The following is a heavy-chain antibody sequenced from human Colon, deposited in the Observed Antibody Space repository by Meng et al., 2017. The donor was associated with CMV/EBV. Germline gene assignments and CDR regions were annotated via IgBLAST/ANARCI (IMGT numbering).Heavy chain of an antibody. Sequence: SGATLVKPTQTITLTCTFSGFSLTDHAVGVGWIRQPPGKAPEWLALIYYNDDERYSPSLRSRLTITKDLSKNHVILTMTNMDPVDTATYYCIYRCCSYDYYGLDVWGQGTTVTVSS. CDR3: IYRCCSYDYYGLDV. CDR2: IYYNDDE. D-gene: IGHD2-15*01. CDR1: GFSLTDHAVG. V-gene: IGHV2-5*01. J-gene: IGHJ6*02.